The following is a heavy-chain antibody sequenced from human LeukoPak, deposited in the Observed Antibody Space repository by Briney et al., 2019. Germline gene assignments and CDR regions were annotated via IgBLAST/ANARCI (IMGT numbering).Heavy chain of an antibody. CDR1: GFTVSSNY. CDR3: ARDSYDSSGYYP. Sequence: GGSLRLSCAASGFTVSSNYMSWVRQAPGKGLEWVSVIYSGGSTYYADSVKGRFTISRDNSKNTLYLQMNSLRAEDTAVYYCARDSYDSSGYYPWGQGTLVTVSS. V-gene: IGHV3-66*01. CDR2: IYSGGST. J-gene: IGHJ4*02. D-gene: IGHD3-22*01.